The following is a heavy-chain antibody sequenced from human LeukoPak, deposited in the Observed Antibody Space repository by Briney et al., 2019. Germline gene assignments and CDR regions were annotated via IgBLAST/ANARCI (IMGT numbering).Heavy chain of an antibody. CDR2: INTNTGNP. CDR1: GYTFTGYA. Sequence: ASVKVSCKASGYTFTGYAMNWVRQAPGQGLEWMGWINTNTGNPTYAQGFTGRFVFSLDTSVSTAYLQISSLKAEDTAVYYCARAMESIAVAGTVGYYFDYWGQGTLVTVSS. D-gene: IGHD6-19*01. J-gene: IGHJ4*02. V-gene: IGHV7-4-1*02. CDR3: ARAMESIAVAGTVGYYFDY.